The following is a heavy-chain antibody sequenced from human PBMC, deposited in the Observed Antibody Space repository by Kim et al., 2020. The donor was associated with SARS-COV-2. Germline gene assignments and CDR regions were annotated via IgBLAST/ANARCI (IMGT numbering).Heavy chain of an antibody. CDR3: ARELYGYGVPGALLDY. D-gene: IGHD3-3*01. J-gene: IGHJ4*02. Sequence: GGSLRLSCAASGFTFSRYEMNWVRQPPGKGLEWVSYIHSSGTTIYYTDSVKGRFTISRDNAKNSLYLQMNSLRAEDTAVYYCARELYGYGVPGALLDYWGQGTLVTVSP. CDR2: IHSSGTTI. CDR1: GFTFSRYE. V-gene: IGHV3-48*03.